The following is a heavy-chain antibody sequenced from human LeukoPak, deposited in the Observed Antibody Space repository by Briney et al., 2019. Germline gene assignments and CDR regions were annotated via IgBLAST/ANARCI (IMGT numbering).Heavy chain of an antibody. J-gene: IGHJ6*03. CDR3: ARDEYSSSSYYYYMDV. CDR1: GFIFSSYS. V-gene: IGHV3-48*01. CDR2: INSGGTTM. Sequence: GGSLRFSCAASGFIFSSYSMNWVRQAPGKGLEWISYINSGGTTMYYADSVKGRFTISRDNSKNTLYLQMNSLRAEDTAVYYCARDEYSSSSYYYYMDVWDKGTTVTVSS. D-gene: IGHD6-6*01.